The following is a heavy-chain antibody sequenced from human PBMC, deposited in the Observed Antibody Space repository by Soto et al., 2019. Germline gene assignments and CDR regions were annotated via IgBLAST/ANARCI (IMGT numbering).Heavy chain of an antibody. D-gene: IGHD3-3*01. V-gene: IGHV3-23*01. CDR2: ISGSGGST. CDR3: AKEVFGVVIIGNYMDV. J-gene: IGHJ6*03. Sequence: GGSLRLSCVASGFTFNNYAMSWVRQAPGKGLEWVSVISGSGGSTYYADSVKGRFTISRDNSKNTLYLQMNSLRAEDTAVYYCAKEVFGVVIIGNYMDVWGKGTTVTSP. CDR1: GFTFNNYA.